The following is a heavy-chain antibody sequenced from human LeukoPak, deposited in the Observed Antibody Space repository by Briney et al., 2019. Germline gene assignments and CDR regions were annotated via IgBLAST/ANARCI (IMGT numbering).Heavy chain of an antibody. V-gene: IGHV3-74*01. CDR1: GFTFSNYW. Sequence: GGSLRLSCAASGFTFSNYWMHWVRQAPGKGLVWVSRITSDGSTTTYADSVKGRFTISRDNAKNTLYLQMNSLRADDTAVYYCARDYYDYVWGSYRRYYFDYWGQGTLVTVSS. CDR3: ARDYYDYVWGSYRRYYFDY. J-gene: IGHJ4*02. D-gene: IGHD3-16*02. CDR2: ITSDGSTT.